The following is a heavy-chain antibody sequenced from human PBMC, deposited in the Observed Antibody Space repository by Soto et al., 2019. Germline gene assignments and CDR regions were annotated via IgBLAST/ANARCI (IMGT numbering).Heavy chain of an antibody. CDR1: GFTFSSYS. CDR3: ARGTSCNTGSCSIFYYYYMGV. V-gene: IGHV3-48*01. Sequence: EVQLVESGGGLVQPGGSLRLSCAASGFTFSSYSMNWVRQAPGKGLEWVSYIGSSGNSIYYADSVKGRFTISRDNAKNSLYLHMNSLRAEDTAVYYCARGTSCNTGSCSIFYYYYMGVWGKGTTVTVSS. J-gene: IGHJ6*03. CDR2: IGSSGNSI. D-gene: IGHD2-15*01.